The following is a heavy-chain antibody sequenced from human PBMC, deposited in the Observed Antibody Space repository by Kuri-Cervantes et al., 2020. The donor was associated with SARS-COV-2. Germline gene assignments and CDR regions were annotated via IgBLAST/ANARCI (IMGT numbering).Heavy chain of an antibody. Sequence: GGSLRLSCAASGFTFSNAWMSWVRQAPGKGLEWVGRIKSKTDGGTTDYAAPVKGRFTISRDDSKNTLYLQMNSLRAEDTAVYYCASYCSSTSCYLGDFDYWGQGTLVTVSS. CDR2: IKSKTDGGTT. CDR1: GFTFSNAW. D-gene: IGHD2-2*01. J-gene: IGHJ4*02. CDR3: ASYCSSTSCYLGDFDY. V-gene: IGHV3-15*01.